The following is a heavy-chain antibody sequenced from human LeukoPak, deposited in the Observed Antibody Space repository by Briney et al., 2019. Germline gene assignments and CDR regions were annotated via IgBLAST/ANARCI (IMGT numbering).Heavy chain of an antibody. V-gene: IGHV4-4*07. CDR3: ARLQYQLLHDAFDI. J-gene: IGHJ3*02. CDR1: GGSISSYY. Sequence: PSETLSLTCTVSGGSISSYYWSWIRQPAGKGLEWIGRIYTSGSTNYNPSLKSRVTMSVDTSKNQFSLKLSSVTAADTAVYYCARLQYQLLHDAFDIWGQGTMVTVSS. CDR2: IYTSGST. D-gene: IGHD2-2*01.